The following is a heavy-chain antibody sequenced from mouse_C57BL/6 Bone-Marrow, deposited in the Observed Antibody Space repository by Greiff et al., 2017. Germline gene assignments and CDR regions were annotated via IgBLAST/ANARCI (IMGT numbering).Heavy chain of an antibody. V-gene: IGHV1-15*01. D-gene: IGHD1-1*01. CDR3: ARLEVDGSSGDWYFDV. Sequence: QVQLQQSGAELVRPGASVTLSCKASGYTFTDYEMHWVKQTPVHGLEWIGAIDPETGGTAYNQKFKGKATLTVDTSSSTAYMELHSLTSEDSAVYFCARLEVDGSSGDWYFDVWGTGTTVTVSS. J-gene: IGHJ1*03. CDR2: IDPETGGT. CDR1: GYTFTDYE.